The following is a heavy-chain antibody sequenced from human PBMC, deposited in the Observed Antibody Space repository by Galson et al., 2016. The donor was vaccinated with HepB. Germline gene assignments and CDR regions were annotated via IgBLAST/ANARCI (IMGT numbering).Heavy chain of an antibody. Sequence: SLRLSCAASGFTFSSYAMSWVRQAPGKGLEWVSSISSSSRYIYYADSLKGRITSSRDNAKNSLYLQMNNLRAEDTAVYYCARVPYYDNPRGMDVWGQGTTVTVSS. V-gene: IGHV3-21*01. CDR3: ARVPYYDNPRGMDV. J-gene: IGHJ6*02. CDR1: GFTFSSYA. CDR2: ISSSSRYI. D-gene: IGHD3-16*01.